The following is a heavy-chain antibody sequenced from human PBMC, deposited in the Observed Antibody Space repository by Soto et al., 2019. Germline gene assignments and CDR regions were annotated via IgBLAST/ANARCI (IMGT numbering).Heavy chain of an antibody. CDR3: ARAAPRYCSGGSCYSGRDY. CDR1: GGSFSGYY. D-gene: IGHD2-15*01. CDR2: INHSGST. Sequence: QVQLQQWGAGLLKPSETLSLTCAVYGGSFSGYYWSWIRQPPGKGLEWIGEINHSGSTNYNPSLTSRVTISVDTSKNQFSLKLSSVPAAATAVYYCARAAPRYCSGGSCYSGRDYWDQGTLVTVSS. V-gene: IGHV4-34*01. J-gene: IGHJ4*02.